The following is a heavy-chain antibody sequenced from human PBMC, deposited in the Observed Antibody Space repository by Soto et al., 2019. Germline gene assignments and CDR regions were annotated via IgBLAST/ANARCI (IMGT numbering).Heavy chain of an antibody. CDR1: GFTFSSYA. CDR2: ISGSGGST. Sequence: HPGGSLRLSCAASGFTFSSYAMSWVRQAPGKGLEWVSAISGSGGSTYYADSVKGRFTISRDNSKNTLYLQMNSLRAEDTAVYYCAKVSYYDSSGSLDYWGQGTLVTVSS. CDR3: AKVSYYDSSGSLDY. D-gene: IGHD3-22*01. J-gene: IGHJ4*02. V-gene: IGHV3-23*01.